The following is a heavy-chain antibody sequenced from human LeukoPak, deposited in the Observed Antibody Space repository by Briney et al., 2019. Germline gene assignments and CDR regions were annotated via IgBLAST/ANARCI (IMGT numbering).Heavy chain of an antibody. D-gene: IGHD3-3*01. CDR3: ATDPLRWSGYPC. CDR2: FDPEDGET. V-gene: IGHV1-24*01. CDR1: GYTLTELS. J-gene: IGHJ4*02. Sequence: GASVKVSCKVSGYTLTELSMHRVRQAPGKGLEWMGGFDPEDGETIYAQKFQGRVTMTEDTSTDTAYMELSSLRSEDTAVYYCATDPLRWSGYPCWGQGTLVTVSS.